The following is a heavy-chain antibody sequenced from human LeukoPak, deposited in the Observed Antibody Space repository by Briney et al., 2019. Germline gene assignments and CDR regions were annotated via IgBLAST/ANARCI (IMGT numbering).Heavy chain of an antibody. CDR3: ANPPTVTKIRFDS. CDR1: GFTFSSYA. V-gene: IGHV3-23*01. D-gene: IGHD4-17*01. Sequence: GGSLRLSCAASGFTFSSYAMSWVRQAPGEGLEWVSDINGSGGSTYYADSVKGRFTISRDNLKNTLYLQMNSLGAEDTAVYYCANPPTVTKIRFDSWGQGTLVTVSS. CDR2: INGSGGST. J-gene: IGHJ5*01.